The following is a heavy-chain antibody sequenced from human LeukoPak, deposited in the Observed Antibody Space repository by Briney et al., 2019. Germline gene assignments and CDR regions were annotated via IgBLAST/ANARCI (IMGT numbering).Heavy chain of an antibody. J-gene: IGHJ4*02. CDR3: ARGRFVDIVATARIAAAVDFDY. CDR2: MNPNSGNT. D-gene: IGHD5-12*01. CDR1: GYTFTSYD. V-gene: IGHV1-8*01. Sequence: ASVKVSCKASGYTFTSYDINWVRQATGQGLEWMGWMNPNSGNTGYAQKFQGRVTMTRNTSISTAYMELSSLRSEDTAVYYCARGRFVDIVATARIAAAVDFDYWGQGTLVTVSS.